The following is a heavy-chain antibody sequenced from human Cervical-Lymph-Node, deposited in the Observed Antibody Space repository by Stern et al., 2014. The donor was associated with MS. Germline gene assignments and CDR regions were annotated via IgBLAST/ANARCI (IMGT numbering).Heavy chain of an antibody. CDR1: GFSLSHARMS. D-gene: IGHD6-13*01. CDR3: ARQLIAAAGTHTDF. Sequence: QVTLKESGPLLVKPTETLTLTCTVSGFSLSHARMSVAWIRQPPGKALEWLANIFSNDEKSYRPSLKSRLSISKDPSRSQVVLTLTNMHPVDTATYYCARQLIAAAGTHTDFWGQGTLVTVSS. CDR2: IFSNDEK. J-gene: IGHJ1*01. V-gene: IGHV2-26*01.